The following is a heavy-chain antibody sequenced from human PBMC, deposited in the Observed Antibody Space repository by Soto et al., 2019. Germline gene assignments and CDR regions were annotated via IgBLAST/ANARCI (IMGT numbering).Heavy chain of an antibody. CDR2: IGKGGDT. CDR3: VRDPAGHGMDV. CDR1: GFTFSSYD. Sequence: EVQLVESGGGLVQPGGSLRLSCAASGFTFSSYDMQWVRQVTGKGLEWVSSIGKGGDTYYADSVKGRFTISRENAKNSLYLQMSSLRAGDTAVYYCVRDPAGHGMDVWGQGTTVTVSS. D-gene: IGHD3-10*01. V-gene: IGHV3-13*01. J-gene: IGHJ6*02.